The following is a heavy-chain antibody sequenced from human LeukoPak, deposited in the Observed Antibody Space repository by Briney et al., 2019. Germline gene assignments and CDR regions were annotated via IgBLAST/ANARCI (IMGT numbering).Heavy chain of an antibody. CDR1: GFTFSSYA. CDR2: ISYDGSNK. D-gene: IGHD5-18*01. Sequence: SLRLSCAASGFTFSSYAMHWVRQAPGKGLEWVAVISYDGSNKYYADSVKGRFTISRDNSKNTLYLQMNSLRAEDTAVYYCARVDTAMVSYYYYYGMDVWGQGTTVTVSS. J-gene: IGHJ6*02. CDR3: ARVDTAMVSYYYYYGMDV. V-gene: IGHV3-30*04.